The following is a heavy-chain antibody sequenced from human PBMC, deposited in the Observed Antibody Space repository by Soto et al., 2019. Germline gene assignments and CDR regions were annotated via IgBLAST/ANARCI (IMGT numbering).Heavy chain of an antibody. CDR3: AKDGIAWH. Sequence: AGVSLRLTKSAAWCTCVDYTVHWVRQATGKGLEWVSLITWDGINIEYADSVRGRFTISRDNSKNSLYLQMNGLRHEDTAFYYCAKDGIAWHWGQRTLVTVSS. D-gene: IGHD2-15*01. CDR1: WCTCVDYT. V-gene: IGHV3-43*01. CDR2: ITWDGINI. J-gene: IGHJ4*02.